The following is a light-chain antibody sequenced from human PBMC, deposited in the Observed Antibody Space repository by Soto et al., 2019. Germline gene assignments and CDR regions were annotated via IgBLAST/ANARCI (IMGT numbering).Light chain of an antibody. J-gene: IGKJ2*01. Sequence: PGERATLSCRASQSLSSSYIAWYQQKPGQAPRLLIYGASSRATGIPDRFSGSGSGTDFTLTISRLEPEDFAVYYCQQYGGSPRTFGQGTKLEMK. CDR2: GAS. CDR3: QQYGGSPRT. V-gene: IGKV3-20*01. CDR1: QSLSSSY.